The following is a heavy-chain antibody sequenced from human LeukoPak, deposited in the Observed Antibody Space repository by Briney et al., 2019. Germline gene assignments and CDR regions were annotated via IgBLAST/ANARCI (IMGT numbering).Heavy chain of an antibody. CDR2: IWYDGSNK. CDR1: GFTFSSYG. J-gene: IGHJ3*02. D-gene: IGHD3-22*01. Sequence: TGGSLRLSCAASGFTFSSYGMHWVRQAPGKGLEWVAVIWYDGSNKYYADSVKGRFTISRDNSKNTLYLQMNSLRAEDTAVYYCARDSSGYYLRGAFDIWGQGTMVTVSS. V-gene: IGHV3-33*01. CDR3: ARDSSGYYLRGAFDI.